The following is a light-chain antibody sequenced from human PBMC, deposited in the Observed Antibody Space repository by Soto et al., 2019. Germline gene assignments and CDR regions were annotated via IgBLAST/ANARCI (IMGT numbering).Light chain of an antibody. J-gene: IGLJ1*01. Sequence: QLVLTQPPSVSGAPGQRVTISCTGSSSNIGAGYDVHWYQQLPGTAPKLLIYGNYNRPSGVPDRFSGSKSGTSASLAITGLQAEDEADYYCQSYDSSLSGSCVFGTGTKLTVL. V-gene: IGLV1-40*01. CDR1: SSNIGAGYD. CDR3: QSYDSSLSGSCV. CDR2: GNY.